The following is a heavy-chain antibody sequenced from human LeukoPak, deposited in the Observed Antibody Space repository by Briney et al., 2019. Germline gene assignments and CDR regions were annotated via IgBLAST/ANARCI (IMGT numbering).Heavy chain of an antibody. J-gene: IGHJ4*02. CDR1: GGSISSYY. D-gene: IGHD1-26*01. CDR3: ARVPPGATRFQSDY. Sequence: SETLSLTCTVSGGSISSYYWSWIRQPPGKGLEWIGYIYYSGSTNYNPSLKSRVTISVDTSKNQFSLKLSSVTAADTAVYYCARVPPGATRFQSDYWGQGTLVTVSS. V-gene: IGHV4-59*01. CDR2: IYYSGST.